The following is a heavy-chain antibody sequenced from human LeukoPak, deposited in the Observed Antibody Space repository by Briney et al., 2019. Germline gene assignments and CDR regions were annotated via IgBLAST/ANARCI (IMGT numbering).Heavy chain of an antibody. CDR1: GFTFSSYG. D-gene: IGHD3-10*01. Sequence: GGSLRLSCAASGFTFSSYGMHWVRQAPGKGLEWVAVISYDGSNKYYADSVKGRFTISRDNSKNTLYLQMNSLRAEDTAVYYCAKELYYYGSGPDYWGQGTLVTVSS. CDR2: ISYDGSNK. V-gene: IGHV3-30*18. CDR3: AKELYYYGSGPDY. J-gene: IGHJ4*02.